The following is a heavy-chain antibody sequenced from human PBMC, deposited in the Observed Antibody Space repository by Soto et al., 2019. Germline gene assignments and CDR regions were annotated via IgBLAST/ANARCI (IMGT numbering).Heavy chain of an antibody. V-gene: IGHV1-46*03. CDR1: GYTFTSYY. CDR3: ARGDVVVPSAIISLYYFDY. CDR2: INPSGGST. D-gene: IGHD2-2*01. Sequence: QVQLVQSGAEVKKPGASVKVSCKASGYTFTSYYMHWVRQAHGQGLEWMGIINPSGGSTSYAQKFQGRVNIARDTDTSTVYMELSSLRSDDTAVYYCARGDVVVPSAIISLYYFDYWGQGTLVTVSS. J-gene: IGHJ4*02.